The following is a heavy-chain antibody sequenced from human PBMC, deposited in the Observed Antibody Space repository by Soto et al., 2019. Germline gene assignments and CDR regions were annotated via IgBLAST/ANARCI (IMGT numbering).Heavy chain of an antibody. D-gene: IGHD2-2*01. CDR1: GFAFSNAW. V-gene: IGHV3-15*01. J-gene: IGHJ4*02. Sequence: EVQLVESGGGLVKPGGSLRLSCAASGFAFSNAWRSWVRQAPGKGLEWVGRFISKTDGGTTDYAAPVKGRFTISRDDSKNTLYLQMSSLKTEDTAVYYCAAGTGRTDFDYWGQGTLVTVSS. CDR2: FISKTDGGTT. CDR3: AAGTGRTDFDY.